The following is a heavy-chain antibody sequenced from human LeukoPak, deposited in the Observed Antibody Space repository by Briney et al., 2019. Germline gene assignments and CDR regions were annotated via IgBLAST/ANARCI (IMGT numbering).Heavy chain of an antibody. Sequence: GGSLRLSCAASGFTLSSYSMNWVRQAPGKGLEWVSSISSSSSYIYYADSVKGRFTISRDNAKNTLYLQMNSLRAEDTAVYYCAKDSFYGNSVYWGQGTLVTVSS. CDR3: AKDSFYGNSVY. D-gene: IGHD4-23*01. CDR2: ISSSSSYI. V-gene: IGHV3-21*04. CDR1: GFTLSSYS. J-gene: IGHJ4*02.